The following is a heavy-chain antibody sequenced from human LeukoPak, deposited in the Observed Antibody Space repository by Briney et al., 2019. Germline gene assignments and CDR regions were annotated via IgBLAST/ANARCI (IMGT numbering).Heavy chain of an antibody. V-gene: IGHV4-59*11. J-gene: IGHJ6*02. Sequence: PSETLSLTCAVYGGSFSGHYWSWIRQPPGKGLEWIGYIYYSGSTNYNPSLKSRVTISVDTSKNQFSLKLSSVTAAGTAVYYCARVAATRAGYGMDVWGQGTTVTVSS. CDR1: GGSFSGHY. CDR3: ARVAATRAGYGMDV. CDR2: IYYSGST. D-gene: IGHD5-24*01.